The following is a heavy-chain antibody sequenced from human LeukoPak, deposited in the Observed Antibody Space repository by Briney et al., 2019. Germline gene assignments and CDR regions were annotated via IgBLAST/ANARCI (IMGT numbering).Heavy chain of an antibody. CDR2: IRGNGET. J-gene: IGHJ3*02. Sequence: GGSLRLSCAASGLSFSSFAMSWVRQGPARGLEWVSSIRGNGETFYADSVKGRFTISRDNSKNTLYLQMNSLRAEDTAVYYCAKSSYGDYHPADDAFDIWGQGTMVTVSS. V-gene: IGHV3-23*01. CDR1: GLSFSSFA. D-gene: IGHD4-17*01. CDR3: AKSSYGDYHPADDAFDI.